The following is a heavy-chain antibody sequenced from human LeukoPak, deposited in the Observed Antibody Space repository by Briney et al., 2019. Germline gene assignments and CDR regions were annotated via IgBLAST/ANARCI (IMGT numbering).Heavy chain of an antibody. D-gene: IGHD3-10*02. V-gene: IGHV3-30*18. CDR1: GFTFSSYG. CDR3: AELGITMIGGV. J-gene: IGHJ6*04. CDR2: ISNDGNNK. Sequence: GGTLRLSCAASGFTFSSYGMSWVRQAPGKGLEWVAAISNDGNNKFYTDSVKGRFTMSRDNPKNTMNLQMNSLRAEDTAVYYCAELGITMIGGVWGKGTTVTISS.